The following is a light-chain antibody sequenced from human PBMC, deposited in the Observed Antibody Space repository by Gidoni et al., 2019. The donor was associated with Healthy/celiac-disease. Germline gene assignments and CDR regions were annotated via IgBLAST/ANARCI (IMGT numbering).Light chain of an antibody. V-gene: IGKV2-28*01. CDR3: MQALQTPGT. J-gene: IGKJ2*01. Sequence: DIVRTQSPLSLPVTPGEPASISCRSSQSLLHSNGYNYLDWYLQKPGQSPQLMIYLGSNRASGVPDRFRCSGSGTDFTLKISRVEAEDVGVYYCMQALQTPGTFXQXTKLEIK. CDR1: QSLLHSNGYNY. CDR2: LGS.